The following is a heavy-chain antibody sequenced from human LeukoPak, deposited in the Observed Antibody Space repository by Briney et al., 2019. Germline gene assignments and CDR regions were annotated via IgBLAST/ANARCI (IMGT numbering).Heavy chain of an antibody. D-gene: IGHD1-1*01. Sequence: GGSLRLSCAASGFTFSNYWMHWVRQAPGKGLVWVSRIHSDGSSTTSADSVKGRFTISRDNAENTLYLQMNSLRAEDTAVYFCARGNAHAFDIWGQGTMVTVSS. V-gene: IGHV3-74*01. J-gene: IGHJ3*02. CDR3: ARGNAHAFDI. CDR2: IHSDGSST. CDR1: GFTFSNYW.